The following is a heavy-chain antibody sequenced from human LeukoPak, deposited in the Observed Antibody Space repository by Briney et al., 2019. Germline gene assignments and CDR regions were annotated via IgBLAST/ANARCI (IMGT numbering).Heavy chain of an antibody. J-gene: IGHJ4*02. CDR2: ISSSSSTI. CDR1: GFTFSSYS. D-gene: IGHD3-10*01. CDR3: ARDYYGSGSYPLADY. Sequence: GGSLRLSCAASGFTFSSYSMNWVRQAPGKGLEWVSYISSSSSTIYYADSVKGRFTISRDNAKNSLYLQTNSLRDEDTAVYYCARDYYGSGSYPLADYWGQGTLVTVSS. V-gene: IGHV3-48*02.